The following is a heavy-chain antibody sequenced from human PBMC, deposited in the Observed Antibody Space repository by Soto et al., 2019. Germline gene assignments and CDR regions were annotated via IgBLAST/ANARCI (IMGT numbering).Heavy chain of an antibody. V-gene: IGHV4-31*03. J-gene: IGHJ4*02. D-gene: IGHD2-2*01. CDR1: GGSISSGGYY. Sequence: QVQLQESGPGLVKPSQTLSLTCTVSGGSISSGGYYWSWIRQHPGKGLEWIGYIYSSGSTYYNQSLKSRVTISVDTSKNQFSLKLSSVTAADTAVYYCARIPLGYCSSTSCLDYWGQGTLVTVSS. CDR2: IYSSGST. CDR3: ARIPLGYCSSTSCLDY.